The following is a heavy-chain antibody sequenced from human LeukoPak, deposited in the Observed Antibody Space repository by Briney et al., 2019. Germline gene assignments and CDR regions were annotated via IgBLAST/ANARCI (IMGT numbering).Heavy chain of an antibody. CDR2: IIPIPGIA. D-gene: IGHD3-10*01. Sequence: SVKVSCKASGSTFSSYAISWVRQAPGQGLEWMGRIIPIPGIANYAQKFQGRVTITSDKSTSTAYMELSSLRSENTAVYNCARDPNTMVREPPGDTKKGGHKGDYWGQGTLVTVSS. V-gene: IGHV1-69*04. CDR3: ARDPNTMVREPPGDTKKGGHKGDY. J-gene: IGHJ4*02. CDR1: GSTFSSYA.